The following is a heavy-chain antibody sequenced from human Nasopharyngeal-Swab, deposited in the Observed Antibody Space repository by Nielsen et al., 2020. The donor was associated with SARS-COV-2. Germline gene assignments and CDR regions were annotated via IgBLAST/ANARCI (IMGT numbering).Heavy chain of an antibody. V-gene: IGHV3-7*01. Sequence: GGSLRLSCAASGFTFSSYWMSWVRQAPGKGLEWVANIKQDGSERYYVDSVKGRFTISRDNAKNSLYLQMNSLRAEDTAVYYCARDSFSRVGAAGSSHYYYDGMDVWGQGTTVTV. CDR1: GFTFSSYW. CDR3: ARDSFSRVGAAGSSHYYYDGMDV. J-gene: IGHJ6*02. D-gene: IGHD6-13*01. CDR2: IKQDGSER.